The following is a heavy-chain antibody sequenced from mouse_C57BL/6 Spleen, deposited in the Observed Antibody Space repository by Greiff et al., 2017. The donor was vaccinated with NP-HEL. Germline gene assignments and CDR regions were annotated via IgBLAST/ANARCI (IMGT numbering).Heavy chain of an antibody. Sequence: VQLQQSGAELVKPGASVKMSCKASGYTFTSYWITWVKQRPGQGLEWIGDIYPGSGSTNYNEKFKSKATLTVDTSSSTAYMQLSSLTSEDSAVYYCARGHYYYGSSHWYFDVWGTGTTVTVSS. CDR1: GYTFTSYW. CDR3: ARGHYYYGSSHWYFDV. J-gene: IGHJ1*03. CDR2: IYPGSGST. D-gene: IGHD1-1*01. V-gene: IGHV1-55*01.